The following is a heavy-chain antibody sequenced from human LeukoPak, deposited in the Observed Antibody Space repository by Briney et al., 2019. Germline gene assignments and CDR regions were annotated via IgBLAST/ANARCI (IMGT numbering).Heavy chain of an antibody. CDR1: GYPNCCVQY. V-gene: IGHV4-38-2*01. CDR3: PCVHGTGINLDF. D-gene: IGHD1-1*01. J-gene: IGHJ4*02. Sequence: SETLSLTRAVSGYPNCCVQYWGWIRQTPGKGLEWIGIIYHDGTPYYNPSLKSRSTLTGDTSKNQSALNLTSVSAADPDMYSSPCVHGTGINLDFWGQGMLVTVSS. CDR2: IYHDGTP.